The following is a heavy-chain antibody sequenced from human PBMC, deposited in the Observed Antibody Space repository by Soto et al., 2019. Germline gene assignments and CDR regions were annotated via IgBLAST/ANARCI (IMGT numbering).Heavy chain of an antibody. CDR3: ARGSTMKTLGPREYYYYYGMDV. J-gene: IGHJ6*02. D-gene: IGHD3-22*01. Sequence: SETLSLTCTVSGGSISSYYWSWIRQPAGKGLEWIRRIYTSGSTNYNPSLKSRVTMSVDTSKNQFSLKLSSVTAADTAVYYCARGSTMKTLGPREYYYYYGMDVWGQGTTVTVSS. CDR1: GGSISSYY. V-gene: IGHV4-4*07. CDR2: IYTSGST.